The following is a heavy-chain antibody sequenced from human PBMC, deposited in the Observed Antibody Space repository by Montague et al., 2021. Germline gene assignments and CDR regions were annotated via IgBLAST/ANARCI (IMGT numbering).Heavy chain of an antibody. V-gene: IGHV4-59*01. D-gene: IGHD3-22*01. CDR1: GAYISNYN. CDR2: IHYSGTT. Sequence: SETLSLTCTVSGAYISNYNWFRIRQPPGKGLECTGYIHYSGTTNYNPSLKSRVTLSVDTSKNQISLKLSHVTAADTAVYYCARFHYYDMNFDLWGRGTLVTVSS. CDR3: ARFHYYDMNFDL. J-gene: IGHJ2*01.